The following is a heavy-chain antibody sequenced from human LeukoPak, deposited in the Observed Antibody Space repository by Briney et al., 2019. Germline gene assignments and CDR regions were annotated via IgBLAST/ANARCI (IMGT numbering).Heavy chain of an antibody. CDR3: ARDRHYDYVWGSSSGMDV. CDR2: IYSGGST. D-gene: IGHD3-16*01. J-gene: IGHJ6*02. Sequence: GGSLRLSCAASGFTVSSNYMSWVRQAPGKGLEWVSVIYSGGSTYYADSVKGRFTISRDNSKNTLYLQMNSLRAEDTAVYYCARDRHYDYVWGSSSGMDVWGQGTTVTVSS. V-gene: IGHV3-66*01. CDR1: GFTVSSNY.